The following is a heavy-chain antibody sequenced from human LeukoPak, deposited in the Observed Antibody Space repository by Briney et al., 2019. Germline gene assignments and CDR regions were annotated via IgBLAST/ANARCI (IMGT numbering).Heavy chain of an antibody. CDR1: GYTFTGYY. CDR2: INPNSGGT. V-gene: IGHV1-2*02. Sequence: GASVEVSCKASGYTFTGYYMHWVRQAPGQGLGWMGWINPNSGGTNYAQKFQGRVTMTRDTSISTAYMELSRLRSDDTAVYYCAIDFWSGYGMDVWGQGTTVTVSS. J-gene: IGHJ6*02. CDR3: AIDFWSGYGMDV. D-gene: IGHD3-3*01.